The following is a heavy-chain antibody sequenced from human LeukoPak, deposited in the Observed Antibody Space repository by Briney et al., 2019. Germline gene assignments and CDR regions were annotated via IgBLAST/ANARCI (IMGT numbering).Heavy chain of an antibody. CDR1: GFTFSSYA. V-gene: IGHV3-23*01. CDR2: ISGSGGST. CDR3: AKDIEVVPAANDY. Sequence: GGSLRLSCAASGFTFSSYAMSWVRQAPGKGLEWVSAISGSGGSTYYADSAKGRFTISRDNSKNTLYLQMNSLRAEDTAVYYCAKDIEVVPAANDYWGQGTLVTVSS. D-gene: IGHD2-2*01. J-gene: IGHJ4*02.